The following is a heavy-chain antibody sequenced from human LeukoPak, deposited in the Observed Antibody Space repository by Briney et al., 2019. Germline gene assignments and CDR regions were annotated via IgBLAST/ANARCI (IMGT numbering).Heavy chain of an antibody. D-gene: IGHD5-18*01. V-gene: IGHV3-48*03. CDR3: ARAGSYSYGVLFDY. CDR1: GFTFSSYE. CDR2: ISSSGSTI. Sequence: GGSLRLSCAASGFTFSSYEMNWVRQAPGKGLEWVSYISSSGSTIYYAGSVKGRFTISRDNAKNSLYLQMSSLRAEDTAVYYCARAGSYSYGVLFDYWGQGTLVTVSS. J-gene: IGHJ4*02.